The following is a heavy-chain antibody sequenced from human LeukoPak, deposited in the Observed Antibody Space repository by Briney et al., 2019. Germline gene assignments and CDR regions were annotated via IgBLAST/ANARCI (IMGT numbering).Heavy chain of an antibody. CDR2: IYHSGST. V-gene: IGHV4-38-2*01. J-gene: IGHJ4*02. Sequence: SETLSLTCAVSGYSISSGYYWGWIRQPPGKGLEWIGSIYHSGSTYYNPSLKSRVTISVDTSKNQFSLKLSSVTAADTAVYYCASTYCSGGSCYSAKSFDYWGQGTLVTVPS. D-gene: IGHD2-15*01. CDR1: GYSISSGYY. CDR3: ASTYCSGGSCYSAKSFDY.